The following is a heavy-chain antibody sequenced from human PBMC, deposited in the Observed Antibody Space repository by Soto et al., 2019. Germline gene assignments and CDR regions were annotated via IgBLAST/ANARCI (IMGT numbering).Heavy chain of an antibody. Sequence: GGSLRLSCAASGFTFSSYDMHWVRQATGKGLEWVSAIGTAGDTYYPGSVKGRFTISRENAKNSLYLQMNSLRAGDTAVYYCVRAVTRGAVARTRGDAFDIWGQGTMVTVSS. CDR1: GFTFSSYD. CDR3: VRAVTRGAVARTRGDAFDI. D-gene: IGHD6-19*01. V-gene: IGHV3-13*01. CDR2: IGTAGDT. J-gene: IGHJ3*02.